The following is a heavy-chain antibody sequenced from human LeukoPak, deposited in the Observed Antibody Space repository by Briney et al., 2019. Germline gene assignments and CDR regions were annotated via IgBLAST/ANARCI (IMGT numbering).Heavy chain of an antibody. D-gene: IGHD2-2*01. Sequence: GGSLRLSCAASGFTFNSYNMNWVRQAPGKGPEWVSYISSSSSTIYYADSVKGRFTISRDNAKNSLFLQMNSLRDEDTAVYYCARLRGQHQLLPLDYWGQGTLVTVSS. CDR3: ARLRGQHQLLPLDY. J-gene: IGHJ4*02. V-gene: IGHV3-48*02. CDR1: GFTFNSYN. CDR2: ISSSSSTI.